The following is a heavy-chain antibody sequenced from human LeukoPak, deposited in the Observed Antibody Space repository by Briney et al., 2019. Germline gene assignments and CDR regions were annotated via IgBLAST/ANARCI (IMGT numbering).Heavy chain of an antibody. V-gene: IGHV3-48*02. D-gene: IGHD2-2*01. Sequence: GGSLRLSCAASGFTFSSYSMNWVRQAPGKGLEWVSYISSSSSTIYYADSVKGRFTISRDNAKNSLYLQMNSLRDEDTAVYYCARAGYCSSTSCYGVYYYYGMDVWAKGPRSPSP. CDR3: ARAGYCSSTSCYGVYYYYGMDV. J-gene: IGHJ6*02. CDR2: ISSSSSTI. CDR1: GFTFSSYS.